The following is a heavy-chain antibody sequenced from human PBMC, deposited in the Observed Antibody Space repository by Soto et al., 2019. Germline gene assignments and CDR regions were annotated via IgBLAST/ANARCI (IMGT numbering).Heavy chain of an antibody. CDR2: FDPEDGRL. V-gene: IGHV1-24*01. Sequence: KTTWASVKVSCKVSGYIITELSMHWVRQAPGKGLEWMGSFDPEDGRLIYAQKFQGRVTMTDDTSTDTAYMELSSLGYEDTAVYYCATAGGFFWSALSANSGMDVWGQGTTVTVSS. CDR1: GYIITELS. CDR3: ATAGGFFWSALSANSGMDV. J-gene: IGHJ6*02. D-gene: IGHD3-3*01.